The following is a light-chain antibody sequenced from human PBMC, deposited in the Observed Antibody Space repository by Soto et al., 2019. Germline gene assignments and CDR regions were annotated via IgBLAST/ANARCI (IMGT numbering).Light chain of an antibody. CDR1: SSNIGSHT. J-gene: IGLJ2*01. CDR2: SNN. Sequence: QSVLTQPPSASGTPGQRITISCSGSSSNIGSHTVNWHQQVPGTAPQLLIYSNNERPSGVPARFSGSKSGTSASLAISGLQSGDEADYYCAAWDDSLNGVIFGGGTKLAVL. CDR3: AAWDDSLNGVI. V-gene: IGLV1-44*01.